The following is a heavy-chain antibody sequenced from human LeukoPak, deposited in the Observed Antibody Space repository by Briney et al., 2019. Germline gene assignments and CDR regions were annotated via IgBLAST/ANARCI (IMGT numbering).Heavy chain of an antibody. CDR2: VSTGGST. J-gene: IGHJ3*02. D-gene: IGHD2-2*01. V-gene: IGHV4-39*07. CDR1: GGSISSSSYY. Sequence: SETLSLTCTVSGGSISSSSYYWGWIRQPPGKGLEWIGRVSTGGSTNYNPSLKSRVTMSIDTSKNQFSLKLSSMTAADTAVYYCARGRSVVEPAAHFDIWGQGTMVTVSS. CDR3: ARGRSVVEPAAHFDI.